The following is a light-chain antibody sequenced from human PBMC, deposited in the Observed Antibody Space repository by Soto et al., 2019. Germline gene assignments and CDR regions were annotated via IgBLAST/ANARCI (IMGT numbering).Light chain of an antibody. CDR3: QQYNNSPPIT. CDR2: YAS. CDR1: QSVRNN. Sequence: EIMMTQSPATLSVSPGERATLSCRASQSVRNNLAWYQHKPGQVPRPLIYYASTRATGIPARFSGSGSGTEFTLTISSLQSEHVAVYYCQQYNNSPPITFGQGTRLEIK. V-gene: IGKV3-15*01. J-gene: IGKJ5*01.